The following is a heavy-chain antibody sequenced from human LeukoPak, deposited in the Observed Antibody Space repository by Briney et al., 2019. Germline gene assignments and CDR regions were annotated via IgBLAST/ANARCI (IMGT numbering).Heavy chain of an antibody. V-gene: IGHV4-38-2*02. CDR2: IYHSGST. J-gene: IGHJ4*02. CDR1: GDSISGGYY. Sequence: ASETLSLTCTVSGDSISGGYYWAWIRQPPGKGLGWIGSIYHSGSTFYNPSLRSRVTISVDTSKNQFSLKLTSVTAADTAVYYCARLFGDYVAPFDFWGQGTLVTVSS. D-gene: IGHD4-17*01. CDR3: ARLFGDYVAPFDF.